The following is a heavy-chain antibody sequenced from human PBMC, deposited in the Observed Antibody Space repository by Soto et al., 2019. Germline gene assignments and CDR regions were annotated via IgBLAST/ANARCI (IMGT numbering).Heavy chain of an antibody. J-gene: IGHJ4*02. V-gene: IGHV3-7*01. D-gene: IGHD3-3*01. CDR2: IKQDGSEK. CDR3: ARAARPKFWSGYYPY. Sequence: GGSLRLSCAASGFTFSSYWMSWVRQAPGKGLEWVANIKQDGSEKYYVDSVKGRFTISRDNAKNSLYLQMNSLRAEDTAVYYCARAARPKFWSGYYPYWGQGTLVTVSS. CDR1: GFTFSSYW.